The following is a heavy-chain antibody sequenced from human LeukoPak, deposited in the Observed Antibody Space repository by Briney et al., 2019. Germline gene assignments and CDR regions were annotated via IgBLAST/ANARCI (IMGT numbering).Heavy chain of an antibody. Sequence: SETLSLTCTVSGRSISSYYWSWILQPPGKGLEWMGDIYYIGSPNYNPSRKSRVTISIDTSKNQFSLKLPSVTAADTAVYYCARGTGGWYFDLWGRGTLVTVSS. CDR2: IYYIGSP. D-gene: IGHD1/OR15-1a*01. CDR1: GRSISSYY. CDR3: ARGTGGWYFDL. J-gene: IGHJ2*01. V-gene: IGHV4-59*01.